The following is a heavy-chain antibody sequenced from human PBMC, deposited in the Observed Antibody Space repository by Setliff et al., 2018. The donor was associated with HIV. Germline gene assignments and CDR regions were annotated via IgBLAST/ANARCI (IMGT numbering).Heavy chain of an antibody. CDR3: ARGWGGQDSYYYGMDV. Sequence: ASVKVSCKASGFTFTSYYMHWVRQAPGQGLEWMGVINPGGGSTTYAQKFQGRVTMTRDTSTSTVYMELSSLRSQDTAMYYCARGWGGQDSYYYGMDVWGQGTTVTVSS. CDR2: INPGGGST. CDR1: GFTFTSYY. V-gene: IGHV1-46*01. D-gene: IGHD3-16*01. J-gene: IGHJ6*02.